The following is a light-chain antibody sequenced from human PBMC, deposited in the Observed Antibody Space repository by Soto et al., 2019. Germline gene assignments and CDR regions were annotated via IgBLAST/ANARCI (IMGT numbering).Light chain of an antibody. Sequence: QSVLTQPPSVSGAPGQRGTISCTGSSSNIGAGYDVHWYQQLPGTAPKLLIYGNSNRPSGVPDRFSGSKSGTSASLAITGLQAEDEADYYCQSYDSRLSAVVFGGGTKVTVL. CDR2: GNS. J-gene: IGLJ2*01. CDR1: SSNIGAGYD. V-gene: IGLV1-40*01. CDR3: QSYDSRLSAVV.